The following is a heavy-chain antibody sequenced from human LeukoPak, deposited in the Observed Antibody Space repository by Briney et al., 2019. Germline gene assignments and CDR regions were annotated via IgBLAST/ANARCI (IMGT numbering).Heavy chain of an antibody. CDR3: ARLMADPNAFDF. CDR1: GDSIRSASYY. Sequence: MTSETLSLTCTVSGDSIRSASYYWAWIRQPPGKGLEWIGTTYYSGTISYNSSLKSRVTISVDTSKNQVSLTVTSVTAADTAMFYCARLMADPNAFDFWGQGTKVTVSS. J-gene: IGHJ3*01. D-gene: IGHD2-8*01. V-gene: IGHV4-39*01. CDR2: TYYSGTI.